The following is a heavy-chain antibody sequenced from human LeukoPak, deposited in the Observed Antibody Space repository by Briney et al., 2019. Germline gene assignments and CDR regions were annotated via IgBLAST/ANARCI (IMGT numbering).Heavy chain of an antibody. V-gene: IGHV3-23*01. J-gene: IGHJ3*01. Sequence: QAGGSLRLSCAASGFTFSSYAMSWVRQAPGKGLEWVSGISGSGGRTNYADSVKGRFTISRDNSKNTLYLQINSLRAEDTAVYYCAKRVPSRGSDVWGQGTMVTVSS. CDR1: GFTFSSYA. CDR2: ISGSGGRT. D-gene: IGHD3-10*01. CDR3: AKRVPSRGSDV.